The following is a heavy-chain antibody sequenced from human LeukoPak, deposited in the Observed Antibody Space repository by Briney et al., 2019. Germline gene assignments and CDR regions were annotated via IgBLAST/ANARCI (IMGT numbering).Heavy chain of an antibody. CDR3: ARPPRGYSFAYLY. CDR1: GYTFTSYG. V-gene: IGHV1-18*01. Sequence: ASVKVSCKASGYTFTSYGINWVRQAPGQGLEWMGWSSAYNGNTNYAQNFQGRVTMTTDTSTSTAYMELRSLTYDDTAVYYCARPPRGYSFAYLYWGQRTLVTVSS. CDR2: SSAYNGNT. D-gene: IGHD5-18*01. J-gene: IGHJ4*02.